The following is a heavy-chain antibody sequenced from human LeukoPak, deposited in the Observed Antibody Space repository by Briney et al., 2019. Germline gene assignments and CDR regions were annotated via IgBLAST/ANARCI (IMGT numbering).Heavy chain of an antibody. CDR1: GGSISIYY. Sequence: SETLSLTCTVSGGSISIYYWSWIRQPPGKGLEWIGYIYYSGSPNYNPSLKSRVTISVDTSQHQFSLKFNSVTAADTAGQSCARDLEAARHDAFDIWGQGTMVTVSS. CDR3: ARDLEAARHDAFDI. D-gene: IGHD6-6*01. J-gene: IGHJ3*02. CDR2: IYYSGSP. V-gene: IGHV4-59*12.